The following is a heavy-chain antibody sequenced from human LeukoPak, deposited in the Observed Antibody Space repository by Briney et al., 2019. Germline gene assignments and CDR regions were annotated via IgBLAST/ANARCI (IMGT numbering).Heavy chain of an antibody. J-gene: IGHJ6*02. Sequence: SETLSLTCTVSGGFIYSCSYNWGRLRQPPGMGRECIIIISYTGNTYYNPSFKTRVTISDDTSKNLFSLNLSSVTAADPAVYYCARGIVWLGELKWISMDVWGQGTTVTVSS. D-gene: IGHD3-10*01. V-gene: IGHV4-39*07. CDR3: ARGIVWLGELKWISMDV. CDR1: GGFIYSCSYN. CDR2: ISYTGNT.